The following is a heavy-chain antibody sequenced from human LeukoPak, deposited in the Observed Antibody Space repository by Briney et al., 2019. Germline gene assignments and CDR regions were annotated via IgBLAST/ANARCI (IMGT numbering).Heavy chain of an antibody. D-gene: IGHD2-15*01. V-gene: IGHV3-43*02. CDR1: GFTFDDYG. J-gene: IGHJ4*02. Sequence: PGGSLRLSYAASGFTFDDYGMHWVRQTPGKGLEWVSLISGDGSSTYYADSVKGRFTISRDNSKNSLYLQMNSLRTEDTALYYCAKDIGRYSPYYFDYWGQGTLVTVPS. CDR3: AKDIGRYSPYYFDY. CDR2: ISGDGSST.